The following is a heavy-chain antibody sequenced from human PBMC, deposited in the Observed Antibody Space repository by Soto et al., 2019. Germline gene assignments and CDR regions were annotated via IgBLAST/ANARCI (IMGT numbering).Heavy chain of an antibody. CDR3: ARDNYSSSWTKDDNWFDP. CDR2: TYYRSKWYN. V-gene: IGHV6-1*01. D-gene: IGHD6-13*01. CDR1: GDSVSSNSAA. Sequence: SQTLSLTCVISGDSVSSNSAAWNWIRQSPSRGLEWLGRTYYRSKWYNDYAVSVKSRITINPDTSKNQLSLQLNSVTPEDTAVYYCARDNYSSSWTKDDNWFDPWGQGTLVTVSS. J-gene: IGHJ5*02.